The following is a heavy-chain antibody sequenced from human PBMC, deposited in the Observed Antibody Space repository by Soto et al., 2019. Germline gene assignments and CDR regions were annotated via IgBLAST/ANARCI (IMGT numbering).Heavy chain of an antibody. CDR2: ISGSGVST. J-gene: IGHJ4*02. Sequence: GSLRLSCAASGFTFSSYAMSWVRQAPGKGLEWVSAISGSGVSTYYADSVKGRFTISRDNSKNTLYLQMNSLRAEDTAVYYCAKSPVMYCYDSSGYYHYDYWGQGTLVTVSS. V-gene: IGHV3-23*01. CDR3: AKSPVMYCYDSSGYYHYDY. D-gene: IGHD3-22*01. CDR1: GFTFSSYA.